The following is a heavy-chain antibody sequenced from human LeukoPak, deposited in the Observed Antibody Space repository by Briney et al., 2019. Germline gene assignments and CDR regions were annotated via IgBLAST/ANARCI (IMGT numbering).Heavy chain of an antibody. CDR1: GGSIRSYY. V-gene: IGHV4-59*08. J-gene: IGHJ4*02. CDR3: ARQFYYGSGSYYIFDY. Sequence: SETLSLTCTVSGGSIRSYYWSWIRQPPGKGLEWIGYIYYSGSTNYNPSLKSRVTISVDTSKNQFSLKLSSVTAADTAVYYCARQFYYGSGSYYIFDYWGQGTLVTVSS. CDR2: IYYSGST. D-gene: IGHD3-10*01.